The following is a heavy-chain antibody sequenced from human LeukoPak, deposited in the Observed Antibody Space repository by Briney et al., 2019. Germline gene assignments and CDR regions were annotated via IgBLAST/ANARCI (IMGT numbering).Heavy chain of an antibody. CDR1: GGTFSSYA. CDR2: ISGYDDNT. Sequence: ASVKVSCKASGGTFSSYAISWVRQAPGQGLEWMGWISGYDDNTRFAQSLQGRVIMTTDKSTRTAYMELTSLTSDDTAMYYCARDTALITTTGGPDFWGQGTLITVSS. J-gene: IGHJ4*02. V-gene: IGHV1-18*01. D-gene: IGHD1-1*01. CDR3: ARDTALITTTGGPDF.